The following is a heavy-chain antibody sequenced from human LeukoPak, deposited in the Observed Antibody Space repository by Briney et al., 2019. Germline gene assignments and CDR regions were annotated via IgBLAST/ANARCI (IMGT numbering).Heavy chain of an antibody. CDR3: AREDDTAAFDI. CDR1: GFTFSSYG. D-gene: IGHD3-9*01. CDR2: MWYDGSNK. V-gene: IGHV3-33*01. Sequence: PGRSLRLSCAASGFTFSSYGMHWVRQAPGKGLEWVAVMWYDGSNKYYADSVKGRFTISRDNSKNTLYLQMNSLRAEDTAVYYCAREDDTAAFDIWGQGTMVTVSS. J-gene: IGHJ3*02.